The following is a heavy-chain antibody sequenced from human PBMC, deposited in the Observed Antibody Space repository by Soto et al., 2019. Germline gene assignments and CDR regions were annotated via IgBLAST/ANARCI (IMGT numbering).Heavy chain of an antibody. CDR1: GGTFSSYA. D-gene: IGHD6-19*01. CDR2: IIPIFGTA. J-gene: IGHJ6*02. Sequence: QVQLVQSGAEVKKPGSSVKVSCKASGGTFSSYAISWVRQAPGQGLEWMGGIIPIFGTANYAQKFQGRVTITADDSTSPAYMELSSLRCEDTAVYYCARMAGIAVRYYYYGMDVWGQGTTVTVSS. CDR3: ARMAGIAVRYYYYGMDV. V-gene: IGHV1-69*12.